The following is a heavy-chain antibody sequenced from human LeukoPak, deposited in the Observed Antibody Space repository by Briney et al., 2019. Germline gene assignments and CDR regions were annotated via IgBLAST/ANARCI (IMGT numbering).Heavy chain of an antibody. D-gene: IGHD6-13*01. Sequence: PSETLSLTCAVSGYSISSGYYWGWIRQPPGKGLEWIGSIYHSGSTYYNPSLKSRVTISVDTSKNQFSLKLSSVTAADTAVYYCARARADFHYGMDVWGPGTTVYVS. CDR3: ARARADFHYGMDV. J-gene: IGHJ6*02. CDR1: GYSISSGYY. V-gene: IGHV4-38-2*01. CDR2: IYHSGST.